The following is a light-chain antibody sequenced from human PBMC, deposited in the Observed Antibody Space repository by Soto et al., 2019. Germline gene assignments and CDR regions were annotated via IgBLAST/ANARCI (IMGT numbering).Light chain of an antibody. CDR3: TSSTTSTTMI. Sequence: QSALTQPASVSGSPGQSITISCTGTSSDIGAYNYVSWYQQHPGKAPNLMIYDVNIRPSGVSNRFSGSKSGNTASLTISGLQAEDDADYCCTSSTTSTTMIFGGGTKLTVL. CDR1: SSDIGAYNY. V-gene: IGLV2-14*03. CDR2: DVN. J-gene: IGLJ2*01.